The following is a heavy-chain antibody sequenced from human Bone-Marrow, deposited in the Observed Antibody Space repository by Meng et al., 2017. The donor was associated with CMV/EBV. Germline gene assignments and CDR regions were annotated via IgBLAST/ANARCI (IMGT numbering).Heavy chain of an antibody. CDR1: GGSFSSYY. CDR2: IYYSGST. V-gene: IGHV4-59*01. D-gene: IGHD2-21*01. J-gene: IGHJ6*02. CDR3: ARDAYCGGDCSYYGMDV. Sequence: GSLRLSCTVSGGSFSSYYWSWIRQPPGKGLEWIGYIYYSGSTNYNPSLKSRVTISVDTSKNQFSLKLSSVTAADTAVYYCARDAYCGGDCSYYGMDVWGQGTTVTVYS.